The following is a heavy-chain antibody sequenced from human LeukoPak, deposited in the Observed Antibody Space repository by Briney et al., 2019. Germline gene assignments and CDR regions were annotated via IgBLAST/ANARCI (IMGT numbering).Heavy chain of an antibody. V-gene: IGHV3-74*01. CDR1: GFTFGSYW. CDR3: AWPTNTGLDY. CDR2: INSDGSGT. Sequence: PGGSLRLSCAASGFTFGSYWMHWVRHAPGKGLVWVSRINSDGSGTIYADSVKGRFTISRDNAKNTLYLQMNSLRAEDTAVYYCAWPTNTGLDYWGQGTLVTVSS. D-gene: IGHD2-8*01. J-gene: IGHJ4*02.